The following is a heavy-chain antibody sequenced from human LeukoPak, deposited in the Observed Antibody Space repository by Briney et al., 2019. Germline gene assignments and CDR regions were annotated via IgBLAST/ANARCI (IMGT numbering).Heavy chain of an antibody. V-gene: IGHV4-61*02. Sequence: SQTLSLTCTVSGGSISSGGYYWSWIRQPAGKGLEWIGRIYTSGSTNYNPSLKSRVTISVDTSKNQFSLKLSSVTAADTAVYYCARGPTVTTRGFDYWGQGTLVTVSS. CDR3: ARGPTVTTRGFDY. CDR2: IYTSGST. D-gene: IGHD4-17*01. J-gene: IGHJ4*02. CDR1: GGSISSGGYY.